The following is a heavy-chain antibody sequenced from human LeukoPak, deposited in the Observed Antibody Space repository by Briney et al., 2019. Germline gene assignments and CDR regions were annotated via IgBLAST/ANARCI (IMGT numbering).Heavy chain of an antibody. J-gene: IGHJ4*02. CDR3: ARDRGCSGGSCYPDY. V-gene: IGHV3-48*03. Sequence: PGGSLRLSCAASGFTFSSYEMNWVRQAPGKGLEWVSYISKTGSTIYYADSARGRFTISRDNAKKSLYLQMNSLRVEDTAIYYCARDRGCSGGSCYPDYWGQGTLVTVSS. D-gene: IGHD2-15*01. CDR1: GFTFSSYE. CDR2: ISKTGSTI.